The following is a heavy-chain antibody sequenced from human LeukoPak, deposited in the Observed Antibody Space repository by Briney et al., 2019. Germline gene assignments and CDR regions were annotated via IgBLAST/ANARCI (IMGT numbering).Heavy chain of an antibody. D-gene: IGHD3-16*01. V-gene: IGHV4-34*01. CDR1: GEPFSGYY. Sequence: SETLSLTCALSGEPFSGYYWGWIRQPPGKGLELIGEINRNGNTDYNPSLTSRVSMSVDTSKNQFSLKLSSVTAADTAVYYCARWPGGQDDVFYFDYWGQGTLVTVSS. J-gene: IGHJ4*02. CDR2: INRNGNT. CDR3: ARWPGGQDDVFYFDY.